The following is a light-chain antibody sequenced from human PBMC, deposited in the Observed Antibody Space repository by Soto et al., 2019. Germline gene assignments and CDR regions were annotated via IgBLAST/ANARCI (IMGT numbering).Light chain of an antibody. Sequence: QSVLTQPPSASGTPGQSVTISCSGSRPNIGSNHVYWYQQLPQTAPKLLLFETNQRPSGVPDRFSGSKSGTSASLVIRGLRSEDEADYYCASWDDRLYAVLFGGGTTLTVL. V-gene: IGLV1-47*01. J-gene: IGLJ3*02. CDR3: ASWDDRLYAVL. CDR2: ETN. CDR1: RPNIGSNH.